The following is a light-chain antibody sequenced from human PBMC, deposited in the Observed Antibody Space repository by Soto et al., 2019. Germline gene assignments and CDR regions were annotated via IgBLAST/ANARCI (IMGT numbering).Light chain of an antibody. V-gene: IGLV1-40*01. CDR3: QSYDSSLSVNWV. CDR2: GNS. J-gene: IGLJ3*02. Sequence: QSVLTQPPSASGTPGQRVTISCSGSSSNIGSNTVNWYQQLPGMAPKLLIYGNSNRPSGVPDRFSGSKSGTSASLAITGLQAEDEADYYCQSYDSSLSVNWVFGGGTKLTVL. CDR1: SSNIGSNT.